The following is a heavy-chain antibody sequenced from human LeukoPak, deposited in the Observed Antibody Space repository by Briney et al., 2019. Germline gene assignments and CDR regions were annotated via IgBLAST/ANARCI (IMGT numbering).Heavy chain of an antibody. CDR3: AKGRGASDFDY. Sequence: GGSLRLSCAASGFTFSSYAMHWVRQAPGKGLEWVAVISYDGSNKYYADSVKGRFTISRDNAKNSLNLQMNSLRAEDTAVYYCAKGRGASDFDYWGRGTLVTVSS. V-gene: IGHV3-30-3*01. D-gene: IGHD1-26*01. CDR2: ISYDGSNK. CDR1: GFTFSSYA. J-gene: IGHJ4*02.